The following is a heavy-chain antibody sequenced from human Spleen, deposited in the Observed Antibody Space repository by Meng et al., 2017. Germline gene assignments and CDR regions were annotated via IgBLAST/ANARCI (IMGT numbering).Heavy chain of an antibody. J-gene: IGHJ4*02. V-gene: IGHV4-59*01. Sequence: QVQLQESGPGRVKASETLSHACTGSGGSISTYYWSWIRQSPEKGLEWIGYINYSGRTNYIPSLRSRATISVDPSKNQFSLNLRSVTAADTAVYYCARGPSHGGSYSDYWGQGTLVTVSS. CDR3: ARGPSHGGSYSDY. CDR2: INYSGRT. D-gene: IGHD2-21*02. CDR1: GGSISTYY.